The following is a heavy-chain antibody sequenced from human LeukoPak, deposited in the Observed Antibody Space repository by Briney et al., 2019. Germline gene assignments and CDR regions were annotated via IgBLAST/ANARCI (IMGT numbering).Heavy chain of an antibody. CDR1: GYTFTGYY. CDR3: ARAHDILLCFGELSFDY. V-gene: IGHV1-2*02. Sequence: GASVKVSCKASGYTFTGYYMHWVRQAPGQGLEWMGWINPNSGGTNYAQKFQGRVTMTRDTSISTAYMELSRLRSDDTAVYYCARAHDILLCFGELSFDYWGQGTLVTVSS. CDR2: INPNSGGT. D-gene: IGHD3-10*01. J-gene: IGHJ4*02.